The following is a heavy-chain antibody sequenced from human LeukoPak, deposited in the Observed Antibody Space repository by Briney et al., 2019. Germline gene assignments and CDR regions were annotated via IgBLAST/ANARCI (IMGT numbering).Heavy chain of an antibody. Sequence: GGSLRLSCAASGFTLSSYAMSWVRQAPGKGLEWLSGISGSGGSTYYADSVKGRFTISRDNSKNTLYLQMNSLRAEDTAVYYCAKDGYSSGSDLDYWGQGTLVTVSS. CDR2: ISGSGGST. V-gene: IGHV3-23*01. CDR1: GFTLSSYA. J-gene: IGHJ4*02. CDR3: AKDGYSSGSDLDY. D-gene: IGHD6-19*01.